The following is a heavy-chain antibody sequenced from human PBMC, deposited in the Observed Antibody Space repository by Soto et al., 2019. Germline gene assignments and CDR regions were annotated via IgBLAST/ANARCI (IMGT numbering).Heavy chain of an antibody. CDR1: GFTFSTYW. CDR2: IKTDGTIT. CDR3: ARGGVIVVGLDV. J-gene: IGHJ6*02. Sequence: GGSLRLSCAGTGFTFSTYWMHWVRQAPGKGLEWVSRIKTDGTITGYADSVKGRFTISRDNAKNTLYLQMNSLRAEDTAVYYCARGGVIVVGLDVWGQGTTVTVSS. V-gene: IGHV3-74*01. D-gene: IGHD3-22*01.